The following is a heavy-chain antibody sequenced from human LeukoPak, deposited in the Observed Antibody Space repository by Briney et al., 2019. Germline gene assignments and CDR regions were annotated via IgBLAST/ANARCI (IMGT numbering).Heavy chain of an antibody. CDR3: ARELYYDNGGGAFDI. D-gene: IGHD3-9*01. V-gene: IGHV3-30-3*01. CDR1: GFTFSSYA. CDR2: ISYDGSNK. Sequence: GGSLRLSCAASGFTFSSYAMHWVRQAPGKGLEWVAVISYDGSNKYYADSVKGRFTISRDNSKNTLYLQMNSLRAEDTAVYYCARELYYDNGGGAFDIWGQGTMVTVS. J-gene: IGHJ3*02.